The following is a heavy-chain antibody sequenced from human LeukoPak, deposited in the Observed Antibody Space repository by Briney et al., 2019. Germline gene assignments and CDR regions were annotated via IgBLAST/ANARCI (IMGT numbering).Heavy chain of an antibody. CDR2: ILYDGINK. Sequence: GGSLRLSCAASGFTFSNYGMRWVRQAPGKGLEWVAFILYDGINKYYADSVKGRFTISRDNSKNTLYLQMNSLRAEDTAVYYCAKDPRRYSRTGGYFDYWGQGTLVTVSS. CDR3: AKDPRRYSRTGGYFDY. D-gene: IGHD6-13*01. J-gene: IGHJ4*02. V-gene: IGHV3-30*18. CDR1: GFTFSNYG.